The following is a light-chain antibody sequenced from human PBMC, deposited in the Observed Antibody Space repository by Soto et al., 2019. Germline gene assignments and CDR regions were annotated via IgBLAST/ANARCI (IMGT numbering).Light chain of an antibody. CDR3: QQYHSYPYT. V-gene: IGKV1-16*02. CDR2: AAS. Sequence: DIQMTQSPSSLSASVGDRVTITCRASQDITNYLVWFQQKPGKAPKSPIYAASRLQNGVPSKFSGSGAETDFTLTISSLQPEDFASYYCQQYHSYPYTFGQATNLEIK. CDR1: QDITNY. J-gene: IGKJ2*01.